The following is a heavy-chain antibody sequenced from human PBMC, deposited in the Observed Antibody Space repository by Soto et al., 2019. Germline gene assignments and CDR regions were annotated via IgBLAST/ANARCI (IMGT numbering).Heavy chain of an antibody. CDR2: ISANDVGT. Sequence: GGSLRLSCEASGFTLRNYVMTWVRQAPGKGLEWVSLISANDVGTYYAESVKTRFTISTDQSRNTVYLQMDSLRADDTAIYYCAKAKNDYNWDNRPPFDYWGQGTLVTVSA. CDR3: AKAKNDYNWDNRPPFDY. D-gene: IGHD1-20*01. V-gene: IGHV3-23*01. J-gene: IGHJ4*02. CDR1: GFTLRNYV.